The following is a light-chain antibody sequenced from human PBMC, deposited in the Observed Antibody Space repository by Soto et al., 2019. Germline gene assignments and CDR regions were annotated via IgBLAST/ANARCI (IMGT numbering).Light chain of an antibody. CDR3: QKYNSAPRLT. V-gene: IGKV1-27*01. CDR1: QGISNY. CDR2: AAS. J-gene: IGKJ4*01. Sequence: DIQMTQSPSSLSASVGDRVTITCRASQGISNYLAWYQQKPGKVPKLLIYAASTLQSGVPSRFSGSGSGTDFALTISSLQPEDVATYYCQKYNSAPRLTFGGGTKVEIK.